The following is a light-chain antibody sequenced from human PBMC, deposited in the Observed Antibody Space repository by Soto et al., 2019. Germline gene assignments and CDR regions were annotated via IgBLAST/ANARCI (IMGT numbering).Light chain of an antibody. J-gene: IGKJ1*01. CDR3: QHYNSYAEA. CDR2: KAS. V-gene: IGKV1-5*03. Sequence: DIQMIQSASTLTRSVGDRVTITCRASQTISSWLAWYQQKPGKAPKLLIYKASTLKSGVPSRFSGSGSGTEFNLTIISLQPDDFAAYYCQHYNSYAEAFGKGTKVGIK. CDR1: QTISSW.